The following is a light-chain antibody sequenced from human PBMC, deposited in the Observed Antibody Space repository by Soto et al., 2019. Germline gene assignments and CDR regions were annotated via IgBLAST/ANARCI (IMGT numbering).Light chain of an antibody. V-gene: IGLV2-23*02. CDR1: SSDVGSYNL. Sequence: QSVLTXPASVSGSPGQSITISCTGTSSDVGSYNLVSWYQQHPGKAPKVMIYEVSKRPSGVSNRFSGSKSGNTASLTISGLQAEDEADYYCCSYAGSSTLYVFGTGTKVTVL. CDR2: EVS. CDR3: CSYAGSSTLYV. J-gene: IGLJ1*01.